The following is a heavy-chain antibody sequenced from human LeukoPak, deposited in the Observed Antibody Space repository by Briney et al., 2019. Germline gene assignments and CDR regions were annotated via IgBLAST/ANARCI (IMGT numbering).Heavy chain of an antibody. V-gene: IGHV3-23*01. CDR3: AKHLRSDRPQAPDDAFDI. J-gene: IGHJ3*02. CDR1: GFTFSSYA. CDR2: ISGSGGST. Sequence: GGSLRLSCAASGFTFSSYAMSWVRQAPGKGLEWVSAISGSGGSTYYADSVKGRLTISRDNSKNTLYLQMNSLRAEDTAVYYCAKHLRSDRPQAPDDAFDIWGQGTMVTVSS. D-gene: IGHD2-2*01.